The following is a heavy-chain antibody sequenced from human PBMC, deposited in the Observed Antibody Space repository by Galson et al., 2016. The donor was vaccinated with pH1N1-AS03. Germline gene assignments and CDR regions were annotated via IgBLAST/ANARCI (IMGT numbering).Heavy chain of an antibody. CDR1: GFTFSNLW. CDR2: VNGDGSRT. J-gene: IGHJ4*02. D-gene: IGHD3-10*01. Sequence: SLRLSCAASGFTFSNLWMHWVRQGPGKGLVWVARVNGDGSRTTYADSVKGRFTISRDNAKNTVYLQMISLRAEDTAVYYCARGRGYYYEYWGQGTVVTVSS. CDR3: ARGRGYYYEY. V-gene: IGHV3-74*01.